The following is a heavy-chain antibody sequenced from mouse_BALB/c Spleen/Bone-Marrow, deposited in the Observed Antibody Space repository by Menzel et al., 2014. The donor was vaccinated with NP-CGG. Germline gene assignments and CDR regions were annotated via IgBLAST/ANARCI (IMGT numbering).Heavy chain of an antibody. V-gene: IGHV14-4*02. CDR3: NARYYYAMDY. J-gene: IGHJ4*01. CDR1: GFNIKDYY. Sequence: VQLQQSGAELVRSGASVKLSCTASGFNIKDYYMHWVKQRPEQGLEWIGWIDPENGDTEYAPKFQGKAAMTADTSSNTAYLQLSSLTSEDTAVYYCNARYYYAMDYWCQGTSVTVSS. CDR2: IDPENGDT.